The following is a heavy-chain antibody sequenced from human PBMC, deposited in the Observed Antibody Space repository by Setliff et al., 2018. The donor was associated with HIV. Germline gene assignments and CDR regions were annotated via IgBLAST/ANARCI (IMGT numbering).Heavy chain of an antibody. V-gene: IGHV4-59*01. D-gene: IGHD4-17*01. CDR2: IYSTGST. CDR1: GESFSGYY. Sequence: LSLTCAVYGESFSGYYWNWIRQPPGKAFEWIGYIYSTGSTNYNPSLQSRVTISMVASRNQFSLKVTSVTAADTAVYYCAKGAGFYGDYTFDHWGQGRQVTVS. J-gene: IGHJ4*02. CDR3: AKGAGFYGDYTFDH.